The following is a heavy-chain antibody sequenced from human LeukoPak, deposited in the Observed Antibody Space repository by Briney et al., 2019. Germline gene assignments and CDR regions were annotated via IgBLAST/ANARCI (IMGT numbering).Heavy chain of an antibody. J-gene: IGHJ6*04. CDR3: AELGITMIGGV. Sequence: ASVKVSCKASGYSFSNYGISWVRQAPGQGLEWMAWITPYNGNTNYAQKLQGRVTMTTDTSTTTAYMELRSLRSDDTAVYYCAELGITMIGGVWGKGTTVTISS. CDR2: ITPYNGNT. D-gene: IGHD3-10*02. V-gene: IGHV1-18*01. CDR1: GYSFSNYG.